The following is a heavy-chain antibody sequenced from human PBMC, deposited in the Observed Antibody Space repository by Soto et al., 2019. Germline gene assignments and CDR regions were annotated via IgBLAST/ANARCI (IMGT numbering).Heavy chain of an antibody. CDR2: INLDGSET. D-gene: IGHD1-1*01. CDR3: TRGILTGLDYFDY. Sequence: EVHLVESGVGLVQPGGSLRLSCAASGFTFSSHWMTWVRQTPGKGLEWVANINLDGSETYYVDSVTGRFTISRDNAKDSLHLQMSSLRVEDTAVYFCTRGILTGLDYFDYWGQGTQVIVSS. V-gene: IGHV3-7*04. J-gene: IGHJ4*02. CDR1: GFTFSSHW.